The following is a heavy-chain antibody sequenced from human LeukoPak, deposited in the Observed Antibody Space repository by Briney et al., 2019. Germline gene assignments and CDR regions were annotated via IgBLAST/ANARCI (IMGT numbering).Heavy chain of an antibody. J-gene: IGHJ4*02. V-gene: IGHV3-30*18. Sequence: GGSLRLSCAASGFTFSSYGMHWVRQAPGKGLEWVAVISYDGSNKYYADSVKGRFTISRDNSKNTLYLQMNSLRAEDTAVYYCAKDPHLGYDYVWGSYRPSGYFDYWGQGTLVTVSS. CDR1: GFTFSSYG. CDR3: AKDPHLGYDYVWGSYRPSGYFDY. D-gene: IGHD3-16*02. CDR2: ISYDGSNK.